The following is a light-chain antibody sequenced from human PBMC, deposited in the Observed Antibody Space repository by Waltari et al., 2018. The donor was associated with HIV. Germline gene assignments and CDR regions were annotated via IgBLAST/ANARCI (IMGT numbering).Light chain of an antibody. V-gene: IGKV1-39*01. CDR3: QKSDTPPWT. Sequence: DIQMTQSPSSLSASLGDRVTITCRASRSINPYLNWYQHKLGESPKILISDSSTLQSGAQPRFSGSGSGTDFTLTIASLQPEDRATYYCQKSDTPPWTFGQGTKVEI. CDR1: RSINPY. CDR2: DSS. J-gene: IGKJ1*01.